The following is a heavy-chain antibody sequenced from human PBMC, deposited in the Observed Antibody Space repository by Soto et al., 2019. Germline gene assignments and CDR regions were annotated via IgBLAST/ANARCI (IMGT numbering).Heavy chain of an antibody. D-gene: IGHD3-22*01. J-gene: IGHJ4*02. V-gene: IGHV3-21*01. CDR1: GFTFSSYS. CDR2: ISSSGTYI. Sequence: EVQLVESGGGLVKPGGFLRLSCAASGFTFSSYSMNWVRQAPGKGLEWVSSISSSGTYIYYADSVKGRFTISRDNAKNSLYLQMNSLRAEDTAVYYCARASYYYDGSGYHGYWGQGTLVTVSS. CDR3: ARASYYYDGSGYHGY.